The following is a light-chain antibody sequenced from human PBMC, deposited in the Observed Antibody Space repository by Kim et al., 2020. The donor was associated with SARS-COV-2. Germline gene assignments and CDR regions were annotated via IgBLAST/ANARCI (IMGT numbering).Light chain of an antibody. V-gene: IGKV1-8*01. Sequence: ASTGDRGTITCRASQGISSYLAWYQQKPGKAPKLLIYAASTLQSGVPSRFSGSGSGTDFTLTISCLQSEDFATYYCQQYYSYPRTFGQGTKVDIK. CDR2: AAS. CDR3: QQYYSYPRT. J-gene: IGKJ1*01. CDR1: QGISSY.